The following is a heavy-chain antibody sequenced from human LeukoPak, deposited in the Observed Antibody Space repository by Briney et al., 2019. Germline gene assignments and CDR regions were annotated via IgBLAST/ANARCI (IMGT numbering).Heavy chain of an antibody. CDR2: INPNSGGT. V-gene: IGHV1-2*02. D-gene: IGHD2/OR15-2a*01. CDR3: ARDLSHSPYYYYCMDV. J-gene: IGHJ6*03. Sequence: ASVKVSCKASGYTFTGYYMHWVRQAPGQGLEWMGWINPNSGGTNYAQKFQGRVTMTRDTSISTAYMELSRLRSDDTAVYYCARDLSHSPYYYYCMDVWGKGTTVTISS. CDR1: GYTFTGYY.